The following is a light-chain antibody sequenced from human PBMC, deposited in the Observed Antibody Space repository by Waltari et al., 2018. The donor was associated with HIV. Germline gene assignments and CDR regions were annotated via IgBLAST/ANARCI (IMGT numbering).Light chain of an antibody. CDR3: QQYFSSSPRT. CDR2: WAA. V-gene: IGKV4-1*01. J-gene: IGKJ1*01. Sequence: DIVMTQSPDSLAVSLGERATINCKSSQSVLYSSNNQSYLAWYQQKPRQPPKLLVYWAATRESGVADRFIGSGSATDFTLTINNRQAEDVAVYYCQQYFSSSPRTFGQGTKVEIK. CDR1: QSVLYSSNNQSY.